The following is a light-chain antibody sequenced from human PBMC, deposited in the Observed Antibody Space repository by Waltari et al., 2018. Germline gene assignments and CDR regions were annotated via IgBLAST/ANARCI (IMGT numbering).Light chain of an antibody. V-gene: IGLV2-14*03. J-gene: IGLJ3*02. Sequence: QSALTQPASVSGSPGQSITISCTGTNSYIGGYNFVSWYQQHPAKAPKLMIFDVPNRPSVVSDRFSGSKSGNPASLTISGLQADDEAVYYCSSYTSNSTLGVFGGGTRLTVL. CDR2: DVP. CDR1: NSYIGGYNF. CDR3: SSYTSNSTLGV.